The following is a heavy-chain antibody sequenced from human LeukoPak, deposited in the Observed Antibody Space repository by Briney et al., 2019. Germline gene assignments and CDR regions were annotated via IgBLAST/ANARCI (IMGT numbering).Heavy chain of an antibody. D-gene: IGHD6-13*01. Sequence: GGSLRLSCAASGFTFSSYGMHWVRQAPGKGLEWVAFIRYDGSNKYYADSVKGRFTISRDNSKNTLYLQMNSLRAEDTAVYYCAKDGAIAAAGNDYYYYYMDVWGKGTTVTISS. V-gene: IGHV3-30*02. J-gene: IGHJ6*03. CDR2: IRYDGSNK. CDR1: GFTFSSYG. CDR3: AKDGAIAAAGNDYYYYYMDV.